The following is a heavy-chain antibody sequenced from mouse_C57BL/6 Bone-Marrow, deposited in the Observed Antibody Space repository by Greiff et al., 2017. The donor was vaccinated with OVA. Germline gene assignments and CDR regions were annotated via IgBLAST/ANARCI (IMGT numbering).Heavy chain of an antibody. D-gene: IGHD1-1*01. V-gene: IGHV1-69*01. Sequence: QVQLQQPGAELVMPGASVKLSCKASGYTFTSYWMHWVKQRPGQGLEWIGEIDPSDSYTNYNQKFKGKSTLTVDKSSSTAYMQLSSLTSEDSAVYYCARGGTTVAAGSWFAYWGQGTLVTVSA. CDR2: IDPSDSYT. J-gene: IGHJ3*01. CDR3: ARGGTTVAAGSWFAY. CDR1: GYTFTSYW.